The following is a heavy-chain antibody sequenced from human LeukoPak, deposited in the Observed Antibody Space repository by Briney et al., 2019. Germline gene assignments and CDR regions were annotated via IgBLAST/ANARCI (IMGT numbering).Heavy chain of an antibody. J-gene: IGHJ5*02. CDR2: ISSSGSTI. V-gene: IGHV3-48*03. Sequence: GGSLRLSCAASGFTFSSYEMNWVRQAPGKGLEWVSYISSSGSTIYYADSVKGRFTMSRDNAKNSLYLQMNSLRAEDTAVYYCARGGLYGAGSFDPWGQGTLVTVSS. CDR1: GFTFSSYE. D-gene: IGHD4-17*01. CDR3: ARGGLYGAGSFDP.